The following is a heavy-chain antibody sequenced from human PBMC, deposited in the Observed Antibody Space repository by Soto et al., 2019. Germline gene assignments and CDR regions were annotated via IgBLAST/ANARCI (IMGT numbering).Heavy chain of an antibody. J-gene: IGHJ4*02. D-gene: IGHD3-22*01. CDR1: GFTFSSYE. V-gene: IGHV3-48*03. Sequence: EVQLVESGGGLVQPGGSLRLSCAASGFTFSSYEMNWVRQAPGQGLEWVSYISSSGSTIYYADSVKGRFTISRDNAKNSLYLQMNSLRAENTAVYYCARGGGIVGVTHFDYWGQGTLVTVSS. CDR3: ARGGGIVGVTHFDY. CDR2: ISSSGSTI.